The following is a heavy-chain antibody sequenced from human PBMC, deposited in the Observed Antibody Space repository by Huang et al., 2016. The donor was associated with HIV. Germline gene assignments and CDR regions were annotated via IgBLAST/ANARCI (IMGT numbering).Heavy chain of an antibody. D-gene: IGHD3-10*01. J-gene: IGHJ4*02. CDR2: ISSSDNSI. CDR1: GFTCSDYY. CDR3: ARRSAFYRLDY. Sequence: QVQLVESGGGLVKHGGSLRLSVAASGFTCSDYYMSWIRQPPGKGLEWISYISSSDNSIYYADSVKGRFTISRYDAKNSLYLQMNRRRADDTAVYYCARRSAFYRLDYWGQGTLVTVSS. V-gene: IGHV3-11*01.